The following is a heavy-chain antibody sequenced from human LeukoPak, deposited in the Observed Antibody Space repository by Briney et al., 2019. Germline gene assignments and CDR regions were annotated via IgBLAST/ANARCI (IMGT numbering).Heavy chain of an antibody. CDR3: ARDFTRVYCSSTSCYRNWFDP. V-gene: IGHV3-21*01. D-gene: IGHD2-2*01. CDR2: ISSSSSYI. CDR1: GFTFSSYS. J-gene: IGHJ5*02. Sequence: PGGSLRLSCAASGFTFSSYSMNWVRQAPGKGLEWVSSISSSSSYIYYADSVKGRFTISRDNAKNSLYLQMNSLRAEDTAVYYCARDFTRVYCSSTSCYRNWFDPWGQGTLVTVSS.